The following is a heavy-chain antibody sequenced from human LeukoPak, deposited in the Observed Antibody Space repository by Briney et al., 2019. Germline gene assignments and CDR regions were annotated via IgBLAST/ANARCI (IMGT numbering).Heavy chain of an antibody. J-gene: IGHJ4*02. CDR2: INHSGST. D-gene: IGHD3-22*01. CDR3: ARHRSRRGYYDSSGYQYYFDY. Sequence: SETLSLTCAVYGGSFSGYYWSWIRQPPGKGLEWIGEINHSGSTNYNPSLKSRVTISVDTSKNQFSLKLSSVTAADTAVYYCARHRSRRGYYDSSGYQYYFDYWGQGTLVTASS. CDR1: GGSFSGYY. V-gene: IGHV4-34*01.